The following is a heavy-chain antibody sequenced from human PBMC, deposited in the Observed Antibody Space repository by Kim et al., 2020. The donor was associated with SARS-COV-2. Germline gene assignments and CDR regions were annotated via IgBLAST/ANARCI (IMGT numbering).Heavy chain of an antibody. CDR2: IIPIFGTA. Sequence: SVKVSCKASGGTFSSYAISWVRQAPGQGLEWMGGIIPIFGTANYAQKFQGRVTITADESTSTAYMELSSLRSEDTAVYYCARVSGQRWGYDYYYYYGMDVWGQGTTVTVSS. CDR1: GGTFSSYA. D-gene: IGHD5-18*01. J-gene: IGHJ6*02. V-gene: IGHV1-69*13. CDR3: ARVSGQRWGYDYYYYYGMDV.